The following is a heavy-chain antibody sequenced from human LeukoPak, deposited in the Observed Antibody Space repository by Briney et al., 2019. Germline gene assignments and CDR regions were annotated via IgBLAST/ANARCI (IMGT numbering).Heavy chain of an antibody. D-gene: IGHD3-22*01. CDR2: IYYSGST. J-gene: IGHJ5*02. V-gene: IGHV4-31*03. CDR3: ARGVRYYDTDPSNWFDP. CDR1: GGSISSGGYY. Sequence: PSETLSLTCTVSGGSISSGGYYWSWIRQRPGKGLEWIGYIYYSGSTYYNPSLKSRVTISVDTSKNQFSLKLSSVTAADTAVYYCARGVRYYDTDPSNWFDPWGQGTLVTVSS.